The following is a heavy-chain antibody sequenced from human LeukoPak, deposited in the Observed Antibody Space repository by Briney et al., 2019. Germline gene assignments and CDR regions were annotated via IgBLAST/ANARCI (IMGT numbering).Heavy chain of an antibody. Sequence: SETLSLTCTVSGGSISSYYWSWIRQPPGKGLEWIGYIYYSGSTNYNPSLKSRVTISVDTSKNQFSLKLSSVTAADTAVYYCAGANYDFWSGSIDYWGQGTLVSVSS. CDR1: GGSISSYY. CDR3: AGANYDFWSGSIDY. D-gene: IGHD3-3*01. V-gene: IGHV4-59*01. CDR2: IYYSGST. J-gene: IGHJ4*02.